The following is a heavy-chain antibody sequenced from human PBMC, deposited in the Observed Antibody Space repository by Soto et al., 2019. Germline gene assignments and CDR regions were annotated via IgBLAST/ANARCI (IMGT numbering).Heavy chain of an antibody. CDR3: ARGGHGFDY. CDR2: IYHSGST. V-gene: IGHV4-59*01. Sequence: SETLSLTCTVPGGSTNSYYWSWIRQPPGRGLEWIGYIYHSGSTNYSPSLRSRVTMSLDTSKNQLSLKLSSVTAADTAVYYCARGGHGFDYWGQGILVTVS. J-gene: IGHJ4*02. D-gene: IGHD2-8*01. CDR1: GGSTNSYY.